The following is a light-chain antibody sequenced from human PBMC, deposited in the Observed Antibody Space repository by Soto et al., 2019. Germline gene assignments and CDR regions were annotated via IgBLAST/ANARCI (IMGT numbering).Light chain of an antibody. CDR1: QAIDSW. CDR3: QQTLSFPPK. Sequence: DIQMTQSPSSVSASVGDRVTITCRASQAIDSWLAWYQQKPGEAPKLLIFTGSLLHSGVPPRFSGSRYGKDFTLKISRLQPEDFATYYCQQTLSFPPKVGKGTKVDI. J-gene: IGKJ1*01. V-gene: IGKV1-12*01. CDR2: TGS.